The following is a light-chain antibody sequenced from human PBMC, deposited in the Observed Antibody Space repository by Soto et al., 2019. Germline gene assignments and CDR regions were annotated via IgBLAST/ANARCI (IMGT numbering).Light chain of an antibody. CDR1: SSNIGTNT. V-gene: IGLV1-44*01. J-gene: IGLJ2*01. CDR2: SNN. CDR3: AVWDDSLNGVV. Sequence: QAVVTQPPSASGTPGQRVTISCSGSSSNIGTNTVNWYHQLPGTAPKLLIYSNNQRPSGVPDRFSGSKSGTSASLAISGLQSEDEADYYCAVWDDSLNGVVFGGGTQLTVL.